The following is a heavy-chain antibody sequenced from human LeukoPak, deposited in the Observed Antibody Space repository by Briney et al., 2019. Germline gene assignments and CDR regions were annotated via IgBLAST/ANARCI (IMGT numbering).Heavy chain of an antibody. D-gene: IGHD2-21*02. J-gene: IGHJ5*02. CDR3: AEGGDWDWFYP. CDR2: INHSRRT. V-gene: IGHV4-34*08. Sequence: PSETLSLTCAAYGGTFSGYSWSWVRQPPGKGLEWIGEINHSRRTNYNPSLKRRVSISVDTTKNQSSLKLMSVPAADTAVYYRAEGGDWDWFYPWGQGTLVTASP. CDR1: GGTFSGYS.